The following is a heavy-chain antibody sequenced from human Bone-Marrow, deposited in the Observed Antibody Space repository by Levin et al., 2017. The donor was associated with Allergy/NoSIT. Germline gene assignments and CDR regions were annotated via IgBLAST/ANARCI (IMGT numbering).Heavy chain of an antibody. CDR1: GFTFSSYW. CDR2: INSDGSST. CDR3: ASPLIAAAGTGY. J-gene: IGHJ4*02. D-gene: IGHD6-13*01. Sequence: SCAASGFTFSSYWMHWVRQAPGKGLVWVSRINSDGSSTSYADSVKGRFTISRDNAKNTLYLQMNSLRAEDTAVYYCASPLIAAAGTGYWGQGTLVTVSS. V-gene: IGHV3-74*01.